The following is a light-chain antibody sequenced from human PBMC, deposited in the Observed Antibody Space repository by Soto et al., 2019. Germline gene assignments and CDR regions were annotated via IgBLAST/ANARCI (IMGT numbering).Light chain of an antibody. CDR1: QSVLYNSNNKNY. V-gene: IGKV4-1*01. CDR2: WAS. J-gene: IGKJ2*01. Sequence: DIVMTQSPDSLAVSLGERATINCKSSQSVLYNSNNKNYLAWYQQKPGQPPKLLIYWASTRESGVPDRFSGSGSGTVFTLRISSLQPEDFATYFCLQHNTFPYTFGQGTKLEIK. CDR3: LQHNTFPYT.